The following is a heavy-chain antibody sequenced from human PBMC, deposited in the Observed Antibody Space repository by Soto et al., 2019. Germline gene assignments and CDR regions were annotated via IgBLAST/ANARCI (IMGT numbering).Heavy chain of an antibody. CDR3: ARERHYDSSGYKGALEI. D-gene: IGHD3-22*01. V-gene: IGHV1-69*08. J-gene: IGHJ3*02. CDR1: GGTFSSYT. CDR2: IIPILGIA. Sequence: QVHLVQSGAEVKNPGSSVKVSCKASGGTFSSYTISWVRQAPGQGLEWMGRIIPILGIANYAQKFQGRVTITADKSTTTDYMELSSLRSEDTAVYYCARERHYDSSGYKGALEIWGQGTMVTVSS.